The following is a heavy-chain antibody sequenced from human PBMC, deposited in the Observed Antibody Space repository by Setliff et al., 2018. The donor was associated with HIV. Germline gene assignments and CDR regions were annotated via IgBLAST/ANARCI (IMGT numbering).Heavy chain of an antibody. V-gene: IGHV4-61*01. CDR2: IYTSGIT. J-gene: IGHJ4*02. Sequence: PSETLSLTCTVSGGPFSSSSYYWSWIRLPPGKGLEWIGYIYTSGITNYNPSLKSRVTMSVDTSKNQFSLKLSSVTAADTAVYYCARDYSGWYYFDCWGQGTLVTVSS. D-gene: IGHD6-19*01. CDR3: ARDYSGWYYFDC. CDR1: GGPFSSSSYY.